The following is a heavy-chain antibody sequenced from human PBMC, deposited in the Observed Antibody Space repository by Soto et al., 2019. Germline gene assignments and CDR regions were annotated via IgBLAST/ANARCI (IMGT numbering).Heavy chain of an antibody. CDR1: GYTFTTCY. V-gene: IGHV1-46*01. CDR2: INPSGGTT. J-gene: IGHJ4*02. D-gene: IGHD1-26*01. Sequence: QVQLVQSGAEVKQPGASVKLACKASGYTFTTCYIHWVRQAPGQGLEWMGIINPSGGTTSYAQKFQGRVTMTRGTSTSKGYMELSSQRSEDTCVYYCARVDKGGSYWGQGSLVTVSS. CDR3: ARVDKGGSY.